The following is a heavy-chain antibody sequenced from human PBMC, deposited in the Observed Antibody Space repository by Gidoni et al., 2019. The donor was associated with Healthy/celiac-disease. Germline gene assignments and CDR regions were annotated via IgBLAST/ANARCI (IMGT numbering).Heavy chain of an antibody. CDR3: TTDLFIDSSGYYYPTEYFQH. V-gene: IGHV3-15*01. D-gene: IGHD3-22*01. J-gene: IGHJ1*01. Sequence: EVQLVESGGGLVKPGGSLRLSCAASGFPFSNAWMSWFRQAPGKGLEWVGRMKSKTDRGTTDYAAPVKGRFTISRDDSKNTLFLQINSLKTEDTATYYCTTDLFIDSSGYYYPTEYFQHWGQGTLVTVSS. CDR2: MKSKTDRGTT. CDR1: GFPFSNAW.